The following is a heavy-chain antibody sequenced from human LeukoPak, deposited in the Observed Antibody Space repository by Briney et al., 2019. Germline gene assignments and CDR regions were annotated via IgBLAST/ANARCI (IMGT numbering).Heavy chain of an antibody. CDR2: ISAYNDNT. CDR3: ARGQYYYGSGSYWHDAFDI. CDR1: GYTFTSYG. J-gene: IGHJ3*02. D-gene: IGHD3-10*01. V-gene: IGHV1-18*01. Sequence: ASVKVSCKASGYTFTSYGITWVRQAPGQGLEWMGWISAYNDNTNHAQKLQGRVTMTTDTSTSTAYMELRSLRSDDTAVYYCARGQYYYGSGSYWHDAFDIWGQGTMVTVSS.